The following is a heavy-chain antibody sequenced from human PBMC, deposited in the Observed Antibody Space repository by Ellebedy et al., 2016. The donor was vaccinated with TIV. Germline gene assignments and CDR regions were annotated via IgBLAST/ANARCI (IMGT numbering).Heavy chain of an antibody. D-gene: IGHD1-26*01. CDR1: GFTFSIYG. V-gene: IGHV3-33*01. Sequence: GESLKISCAASGFTFSIYGMHWVRQAPGKGLEWVGIIWHDGSHSYYADSVKGRFTISRDNSKNTVDLQMNSLRADDTAVYYCASELVGTTDFDYWGRGTLVTVSS. CDR3: ASELVGTTDFDY. J-gene: IGHJ4*02. CDR2: IWHDGSHS.